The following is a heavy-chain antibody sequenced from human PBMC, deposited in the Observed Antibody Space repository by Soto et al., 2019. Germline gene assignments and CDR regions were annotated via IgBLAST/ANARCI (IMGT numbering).Heavy chain of an antibody. Sequence: QVQLLQSGAEVKKPGASVKVSCKASGYTFSSYEINWVRQATGQGLEYLGWMNPDSGKTAYVQKFQGRVTMTWDTSXXTAYMELGSLRSDDTAVYFCARGIKYGAYSRWFDPWGQGTLVTVSS. CDR1: GYTFSSYE. CDR3: ARGIKYGAYSRWFDP. V-gene: IGHV1-8*01. J-gene: IGHJ5*02. D-gene: IGHD4-17*01. CDR2: MNPDSGKT.